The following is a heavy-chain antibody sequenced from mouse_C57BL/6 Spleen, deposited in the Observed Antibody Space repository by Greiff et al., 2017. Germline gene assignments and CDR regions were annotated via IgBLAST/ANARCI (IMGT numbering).Heavy chain of an antibody. CDR3: ASLSRYYFDY. Sequence: EVKLMESGGGLVKPGGSLKLSCAASGFTFSSYTMSWVRQTPEKRLEWVATISGGGGNTYYPDSVKGRFTISRDNAKNTLYLQMSSLRSEDTALYYCASLSRYYFDYWGQGTTLTVSS. CDR2: ISGGGGNT. J-gene: IGHJ2*01. V-gene: IGHV5-9*01. D-gene: IGHD6-1*01. CDR1: GFTFSSYT.